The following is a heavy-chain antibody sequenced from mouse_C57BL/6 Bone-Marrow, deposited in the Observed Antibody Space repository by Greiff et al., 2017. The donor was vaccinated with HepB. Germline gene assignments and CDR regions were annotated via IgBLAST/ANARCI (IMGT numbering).Heavy chain of an antibody. CDR2: IDPENGDT. V-gene: IGHV14-4*01. J-gene: IGHJ2*01. CDR1: GFNIKDDY. CDR3: TTRYCGSSLHFDY. D-gene: IGHD1-1*01. Sequence: VQLQQSGAELVRPGASVKLSCTASGFNIKDDYMHWVRQRPEQGLEWIGWIDPENGDTEYASKFQGKATITADTSSNTAYLQLSSLTSEDTADYYCTTRYCGSSLHFDYWGQGTTLTVSS.